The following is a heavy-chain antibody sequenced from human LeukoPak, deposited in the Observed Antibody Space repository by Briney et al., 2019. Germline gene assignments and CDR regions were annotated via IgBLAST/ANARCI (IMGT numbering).Heavy chain of an antibody. V-gene: IGHV4-39*06. D-gene: IGHD3-22*01. Sequence: SETLSLTCTVSGGSISSSSFYWGWIRQPPGKGPEWIGSIYYSGSTYYNPSLKSRVTISEDTSKNQFPLKLSSVTAADTAVYYCARDRVYDSSGYYQRGAFDIWGQGTMVTVSS. J-gene: IGHJ3*02. CDR3: ARDRVYDSSGYYQRGAFDI. CDR1: GGSISSSSFY. CDR2: IYYSGST.